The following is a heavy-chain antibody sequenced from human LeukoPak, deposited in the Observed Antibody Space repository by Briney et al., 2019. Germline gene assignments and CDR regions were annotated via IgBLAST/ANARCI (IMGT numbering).Heavy chain of an antibody. V-gene: IGHV3-11*04. D-gene: IGHD6-13*01. CDR2: ISSGGSTM. CDR3: AGEYSSSLTGVYYFDY. Sequence: GGSLRLSCAASGFTFSDYYMSWIRQAPGKGLEWVSYISSGGSTMYYVDSVKGRFTISRDNAKNLLYLQMNSLRAEDTAVYYCAGEYSSSLTGVYYFDYWGQGTLVTVSS. CDR1: GFTFSDYY. J-gene: IGHJ4*02.